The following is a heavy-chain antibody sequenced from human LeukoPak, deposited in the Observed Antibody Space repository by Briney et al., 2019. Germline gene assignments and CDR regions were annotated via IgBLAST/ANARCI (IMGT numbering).Heavy chain of an antibody. D-gene: IGHD3-10*01. Sequence: GGSLRLSCAASGFTFSSYAMHWVRQAPGKGLEWVAVISYDGSNKYYADSVKGRFTISRDNSKNTLYLQMNSLRAEDTAVYYCARDSRRYGSGSFCMDVWGQGTTVTVSS. CDR2: ISYDGSNK. J-gene: IGHJ6*02. V-gene: IGHV3-30*04. CDR1: GFTFSSYA. CDR3: ARDSRRYGSGSFCMDV.